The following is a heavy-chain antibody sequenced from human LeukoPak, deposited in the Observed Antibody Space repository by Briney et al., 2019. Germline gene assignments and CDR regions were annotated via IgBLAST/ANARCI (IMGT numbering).Heavy chain of an antibody. V-gene: IGHV1-69*13. CDR2: MLPIFGTA. CDR1: GGNFRNYG. J-gene: IGHJ4*02. Sequence: ASVKVSCKASGGNFRNYGFHWVRQALGQGLEWMGGMLPIFGTANYAQKFQGRVTITADESSNTASLDLSSLTSEDTAVYYCATDPNPYSSTSGYFDFWGQGTLVTVSS. CDR3: ATDPNPYSSTSGYFDF. D-gene: IGHD6-13*01.